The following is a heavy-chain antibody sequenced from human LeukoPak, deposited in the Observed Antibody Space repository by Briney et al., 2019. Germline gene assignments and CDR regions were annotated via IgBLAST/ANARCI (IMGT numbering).Heavy chain of an antibody. D-gene: IGHD6-13*01. CDR2: ISYDGNTS. V-gene: IGHV3-30*18. Sequence: GGSLRLSCAASGFTFSSYGMHWVRQAPGKGLEWVTIISYDGNTSYYADSVKGRFTISRDNSKNTLYLQMNSLRAEDTAVYYCAKDGNVAAAGDFDYWGQGTLVTVSS. CDR1: GFTFSSYG. CDR3: AKDGNVAAAGDFDY. J-gene: IGHJ4*02.